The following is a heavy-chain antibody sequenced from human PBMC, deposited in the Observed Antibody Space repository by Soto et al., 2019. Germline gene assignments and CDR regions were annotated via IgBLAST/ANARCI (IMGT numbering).Heavy chain of an antibody. J-gene: IGHJ5*02. Sequence: QVQLVQSGAEVKKPGSSVKVSCKASGGTFSSYAISWVRQAPGQGLEWMGGIIPIFGTANYAQKFQGRVTITADESTSTAYMELSSLRSEDTAVYYCAHSLGYYYGSGSPQDNWFDPWGQGTLVTVSS. CDR1: GGTFSSYA. CDR3: AHSLGYYYGSGSPQDNWFDP. V-gene: IGHV1-69*01. CDR2: IIPIFGTA. D-gene: IGHD3-10*01.